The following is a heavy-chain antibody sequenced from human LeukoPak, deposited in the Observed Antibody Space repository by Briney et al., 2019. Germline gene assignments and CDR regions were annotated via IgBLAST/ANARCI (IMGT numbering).Heavy chain of an antibody. CDR1: GYSFTNNW. J-gene: IGHJ5*01. Sequence: GESLKISCQGSGYSFTNNWIGWVRQMPGKGLEWMAIVYPGDSHTKYSPSFQGQVTISADKSISTASLQWSRLKASDTAIYYCVRTPTCSSGSCYPNWFDSWGQGTLVTVSS. V-gene: IGHV5-51*01. CDR2: VYPGDSHT. D-gene: IGHD2-15*01. CDR3: VRTPTCSSGSCYPNWFDS.